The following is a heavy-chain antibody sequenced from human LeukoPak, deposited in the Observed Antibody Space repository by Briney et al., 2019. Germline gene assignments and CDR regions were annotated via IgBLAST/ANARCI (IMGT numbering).Heavy chain of an antibody. Sequence: ASVKVSCKASGYTFTSYGISWVRQAPGQGLEWMGWISAYNGNTNYAQKLQGRVTMTTDTSTSTAYMELRSLRSDDTAVYCCARGGDSSSWYNWFDPWGQGTLVTVSS. CDR1: GYTFTSYG. CDR3: ARGGDSSSWYNWFDP. CDR2: ISAYNGNT. V-gene: IGHV1-18*01. J-gene: IGHJ5*02. D-gene: IGHD6-13*01.